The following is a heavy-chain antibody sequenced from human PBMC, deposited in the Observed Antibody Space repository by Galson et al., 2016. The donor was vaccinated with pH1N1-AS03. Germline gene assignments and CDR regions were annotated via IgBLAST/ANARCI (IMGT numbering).Heavy chain of an antibody. CDR2: ISSDGSNK. J-gene: IGHJ4*02. D-gene: IGHD6-19*01. CDR3: ARETVVGTGFEY. CDR1: GFTFSPYA. Sequence: SLRLSCAGSGFTFSPYAMHWVRQAPGKGLEWVAVISSDGSNKYYSDSGKGRFTISRDNSKSTLYLQVNSLRAEDSAVYYCARETVVGTGFEYWGQGTLVTVSS. V-gene: IGHV3-30*04.